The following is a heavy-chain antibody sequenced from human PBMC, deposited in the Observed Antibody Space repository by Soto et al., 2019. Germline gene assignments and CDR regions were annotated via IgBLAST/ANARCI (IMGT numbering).Heavy chain of an antibody. CDR3: QYQLLTYYYGMDV. Sequence: PGGSLRLSCIGSGFTFGDHAMSWFRQAPGKGLEWVGFIRSKAYGGTTEYAASVKGRFTISRDDSNSIAYLHMNSLKTEDTAVYYCQYQLLTYYYGMDVWGQGTTVTVSS. D-gene: IGHD2-2*01. CDR2: IRSKAYGGTT. CDR1: GFTFGDHA. J-gene: IGHJ6*02. V-gene: IGHV3-49*03.